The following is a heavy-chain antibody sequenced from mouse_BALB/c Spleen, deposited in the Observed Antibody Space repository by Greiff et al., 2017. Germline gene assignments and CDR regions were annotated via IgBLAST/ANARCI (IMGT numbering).Heavy chain of an antibody. J-gene: IGHJ2*01. CDR2: ISFDGSN. CDR1: GYSITSGYY. V-gene: IGHV3-6*02. Sequence: ESGPGLVKPSQSLSLTCSVTGYSITSGYYWNWIRQFPGNKLEWMGYISFDGSNNYNPSLKNRISITRDTSKNQFFLKLNSVTTEDTATYYCARKKEIFDYWGQGTTLTVSS. CDR3: ARKKEIFDY.